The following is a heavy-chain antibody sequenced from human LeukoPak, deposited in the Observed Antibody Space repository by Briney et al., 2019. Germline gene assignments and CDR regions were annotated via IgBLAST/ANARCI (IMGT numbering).Heavy chain of an antibody. CDR2: TYYRSKWKN. CDR1: GDSVSNNRAA. Sequence: SQTLSLTCAISGDSVSNNRAAWHWIRQSPSRGLEWLARTYYRSKWKNDYALSVQGRITVNADSSKNQFSLQLNSVTPEDSAVYYCARDVVGMGGYSAYVGLPLDYWDQGTLVTVSS. V-gene: IGHV6-1*01. J-gene: IGHJ4*02. D-gene: IGHD5-12*01. CDR3: ARDVVGMGGYSAYVGLPLDY.